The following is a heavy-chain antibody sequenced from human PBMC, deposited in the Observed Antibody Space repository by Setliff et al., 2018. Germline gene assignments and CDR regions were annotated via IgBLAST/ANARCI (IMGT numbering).Heavy chain of an antibody. Sequence: SETLSLTCTVSDGSIRSGDYWGWIRQSPGKELEWIGGISHSANKYYNPSFRTGVTISVDMSKNQFFLNLDSVTAADTALYYCARESRFGYSGYDCAFDYWGQGMQVTVSS. CDR3: ARESRFGYSGYDCAFDY. J-gene: IGHJ4*02. D-gene: IGHD5-12*01. CDR1: DGSIRSGDY. CDR2: ISHSANK. V-gene: IGHV4-38-2*02.